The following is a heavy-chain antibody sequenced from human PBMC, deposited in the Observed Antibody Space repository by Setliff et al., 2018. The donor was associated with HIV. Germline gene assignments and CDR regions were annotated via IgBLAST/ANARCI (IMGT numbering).Heavy chain of an antibody. J-gene: IGHJ4*02. Sequence: SETLSLTCAVYGGSFNEYYWNWIRQIPGKGLEWIGEINHSGDTNYNPSLKSRVTISVDTSKNQFSLNLSSVTAADTAVYYCARLGAEDFSDYDWVDYWGQGTLVTVSS. CDR1: GGSFNEYY. CDR2: INHSGDT. CDR3: ARLGAEDFSDYDWVDY. D-gene: IGHD5-12*01. V-gene: IGHV4-34*01.